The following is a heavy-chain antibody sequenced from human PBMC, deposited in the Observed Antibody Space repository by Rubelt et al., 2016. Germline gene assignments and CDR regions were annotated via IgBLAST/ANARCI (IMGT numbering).Heavy chain of an antibody. J-gene: IGHJ4*02. CDR2: IWYDGSNK. Sequence: ASGFTFSSYGMHWVRQAPGKGLEWVAVIWYDGSNKYYADSVKGRFTISRDNSKNTLYLQMNSLRAEDTAVYYCARDKRGYSYGYVNYWGQGTLVTVSS. D-gene: IGHD5-18*01. CDR1: GFTFSSYG. V-gene: IGHV3-33*01. CDR3: ARDKRGYSYGYVNY.